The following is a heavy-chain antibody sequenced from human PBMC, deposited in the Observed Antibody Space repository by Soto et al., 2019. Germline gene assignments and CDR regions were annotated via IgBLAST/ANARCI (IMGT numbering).Heavy chain of an antibody. CDR1: GGSISSYY. V-gene: IGHV4-59*08. J-gene: IGHJ4*02. D-gene: IGHD2-15*01. CDR3: ARVGEGVVVG. Sequence: SETLSLTCTVSGGSISSYYWSWIRQPPGKGLEWIGYIYYSGSTNYNPSLKSRVTISVDTSKNQFSLKLSSVTAADTAVYYCARVGEGVVVGWGQGTLVTVSS. CDR2: IYYSGST.